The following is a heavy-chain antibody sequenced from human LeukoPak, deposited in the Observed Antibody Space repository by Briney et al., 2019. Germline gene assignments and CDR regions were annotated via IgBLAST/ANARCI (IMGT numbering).Heavy chain of an antibody. D-gene: IGHD3-22*01. J-gene: IGHJ4*02. CDR2: ISAGGGST. CDR3: ARPRAYDTRDFDY. V-gene: IGHV3-23*01. Sequence: PGGSLRLSCTASGLTFSSYAMSWVRQAPGKGLEWVSAISAGGGSTYYADSVKGRFTISRDNAKNSLYLQMNSLRDEDTAVYYCARPRAYDTRDFDYWGQGTLVTVSS. CDR1: GLTFSSYA.